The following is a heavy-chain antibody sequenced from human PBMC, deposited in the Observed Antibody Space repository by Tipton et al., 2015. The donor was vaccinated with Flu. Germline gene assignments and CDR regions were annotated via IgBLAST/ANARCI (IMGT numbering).Heavy chain of an antibody. CDR3: ARSTMVEYSSGWYRLDAFDI. Sequence: LSLTCTVSGGSISSGSYYWGWIRQPPGKGLEWIGSIYYSGSTYYNPSLKSRVTISVDTSKNQFSLKLSSVTAADTAVYYCARSTMVEYSSGWYRLDAFDIWGQGTMVTVSS. CDR2: IYYSGST. V-gene: IGHV4-39*07. CDR1: GGSISSGSYY. D-gene: IGHD6-19*01. J-gene: IGHJ3*02.